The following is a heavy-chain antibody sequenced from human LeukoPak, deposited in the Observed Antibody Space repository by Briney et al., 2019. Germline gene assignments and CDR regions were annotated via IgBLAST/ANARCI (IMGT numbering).Heavy chain of an antibody. CDR2: INPNSGGT. V-gene: IGHV1-2*02. D-gene: IGHD6-13*01. CDR1: GYTFTGYY. J-gene: IGHJ4*02. Sequence: GASVKVSCKASGYTFTGYYMHWVRQAPGQGLEWMGWINPNSGGTNYAQKFQGRVTMTRDTSISTAYMELSRLRSDDTAVYYCARYGYSSSWTIDYWGQGTLVTASS. CDR3: ARYGYSSSWTIDY.